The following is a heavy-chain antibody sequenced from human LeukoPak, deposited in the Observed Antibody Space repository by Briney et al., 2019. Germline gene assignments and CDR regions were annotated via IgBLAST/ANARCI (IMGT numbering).Heavy chain of an antibody. D-gene: IGHD2-2*02. CDR1: GFTFSSYS. CDR3: VRDPTTDRSSTSCYTSEYFQH. Sequence: GGSLRLSCAASGFTFSSYSMNWVRQAPGKGLEWVSSISSSSSYIYYADSVKGRFTISRDNAKNSLYLQMNSLRAEDTAVYYCVRDPTTDRSSTSCYTSEYFQHWGQGTLVTVSS. CDR2: ISSSSSYI. V-gene: IGHV3-21*01. J-gene: IGHJ1*01.